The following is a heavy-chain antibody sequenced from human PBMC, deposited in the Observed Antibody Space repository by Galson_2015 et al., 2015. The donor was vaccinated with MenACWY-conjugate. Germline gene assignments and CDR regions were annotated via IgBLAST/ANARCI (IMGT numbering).Heavy chain of an antibody. CDR3: ASPPYSSGWYSSVFDI. CDR1: GYSFTSYW. Sequence: QSGAEVKKPGESLRISCKGSGYSFTSYWISWVRQMPGKGLEWMGRTDPSDSYTNYSPSFQGHVTISADNSISTAYLQWSSLKASDSAMYYCASPPYSSGWYSSVFDIWGQGTMVTVSS. D-gene: IGHD6-19*01. V-gene: IGHV5-10-1*01. CDR2: TDPSDSYT. J-gene: IGHJ3*02.